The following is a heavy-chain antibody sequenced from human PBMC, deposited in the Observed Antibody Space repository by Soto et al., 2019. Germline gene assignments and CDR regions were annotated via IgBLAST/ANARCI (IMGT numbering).Heavy chain of an antibody. CDR3: ARSQQTTVTSPLADP. CDR1: GFTFSSYG. V-gene: IGHV3-33*01. J-gene: IGHJ5*02. D-gene: IGHD4-17*01. Sequence: PGGSLRLSCAASGFTFSSYGMHWVRQAPGKGLEWVAVIWYDGSNKCYTDSVEGRFTISRDNSKNTLYLQMNSLRTEDTGVYYCARSQQTTVTSPLADPWGQGTLVTVSS. CDR2: IWYDGSNK.